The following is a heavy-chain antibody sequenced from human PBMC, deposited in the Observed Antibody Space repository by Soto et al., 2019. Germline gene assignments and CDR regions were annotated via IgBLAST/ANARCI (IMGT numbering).Heavy chain of an antibody. CDR3: ARERVDIVVVPAATRIYGMDV. D-gene: IGHD2-2*01. J-gene: IGHJ6*02. Sequence: XSVKVSYQASVYSFTSYGISWVRQAPGQGLEWMGWISAYNGNTNYAQKLQGRVTMTTDTSTSTAYMELRSLRSDDTAVYYCARERVDIVVVPAATRIYGMDVWGQGTTVTVSS. CDR2: ISAYNGNT. CDR1: VYSFTSYG. V-gene: IGHV1-18*04.